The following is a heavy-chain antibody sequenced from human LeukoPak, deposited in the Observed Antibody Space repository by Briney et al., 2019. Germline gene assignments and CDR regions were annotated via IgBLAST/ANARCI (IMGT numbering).Heavy chain of an antibody. D-gene: IGHD6-19*01. CDR2: MSNDGSKQ. V-gene: IGHV3-30-3*01. Sequence: EWVAVMSNDGSKQFYADFVRGRFTVSRDNSKNMFYLQMNTLRPDDTALYYCARGGSGFYYWGQGTLVTVSA. J-gene: IGHJ4*02. CDR3: ARGGSGFYY.